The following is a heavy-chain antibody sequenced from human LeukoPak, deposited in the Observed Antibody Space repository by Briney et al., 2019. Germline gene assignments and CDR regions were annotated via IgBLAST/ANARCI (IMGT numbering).Heavy chain of an antibody. V-gene: IGHV3-23*01. CDR1: GFTFTRFW. Sequence: GGSLRLSCAGSGFTFTRFWMHWVRQAPGKGLVWVSAISGSGGSTYYADSVKGRFAISRDNSKNTLYLQINSLRAEDTSLYYCAKAQEYSASWYSHYPGLDVWGQGTAVTVSS. J-gene: IGHJ6*02. CDR3: AKAQEYSASWYSHYPGLDV. CDR2: ISGSGGST. D-gene: IGHD6-13*01.